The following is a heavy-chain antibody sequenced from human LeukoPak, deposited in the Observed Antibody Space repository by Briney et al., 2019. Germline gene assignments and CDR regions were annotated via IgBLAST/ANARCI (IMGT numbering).Heavy chain of an antibody. V-gene: IGHV3-33*06. CDR3: AKDKGWGYSAYDCYGMDV. D-gene: IGHD1-26*01. CDR1: GFSFSNHG. Sequence: PGGSLRLSCAASGFSFSNHGMHWVRQAPGKRLEWVAVIWDDGNNKRYANSVNGRFTISRDNSKNTLYLQMNSLRAEDTAVYYCAKDKGWGYSAYDCYGMDVWGQGTTVTVSS. CDR2: IWDDGNNK. J-gene: IGHJ6*02.